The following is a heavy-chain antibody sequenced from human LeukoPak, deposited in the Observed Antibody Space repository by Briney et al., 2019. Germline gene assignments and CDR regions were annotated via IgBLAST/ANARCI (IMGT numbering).Heavy chain of an antibody. CDR3: GHRGNYASHIYSSHFDY. V-gene: IGHV2-5*01. CDR1: GFSLTTTAVG. J-gene: IGHJ4*02. CDR2: IFWTDDK. Sequence: SDPTLVKPTQTLTLTCTFSGFSLTTTAVGVGWIRQPPGKALEWLAVIFWTDDKLYSPSLKSRLTITKGTSKQQVVLTLTHMDPVDTATYYCGHRGNYASHIYSSHFDYWGQGTLVTVSS. D-gene: IGHD3-16*01.